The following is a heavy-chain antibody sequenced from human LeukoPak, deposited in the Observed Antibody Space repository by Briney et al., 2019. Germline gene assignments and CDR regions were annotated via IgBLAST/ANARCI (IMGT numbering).Heavy chain of an antibody. V-gene: IGHV1-3*01. CDR1: GYTFTSYA. CDR3: ATVRFLEWLYPDYYGMGV. J-gene: IGHJ6*02. Sequence: GASVKVSCKASGYTFTSYAMHWVRQAPGQRLEWMGWINAGNGNTKYSQKFQGRVTITRDTSASTAYMELSSLRSEDTAVYYCATVRFLEWLYPDYYGMGVWGQGTTVTVSS. CDR2: INAGNGNT. D-gene: IGHD3-3*01.